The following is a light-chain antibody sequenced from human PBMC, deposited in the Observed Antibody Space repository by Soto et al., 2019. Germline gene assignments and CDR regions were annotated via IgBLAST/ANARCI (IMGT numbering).Light chain of an antibody. J-gene: IGKJ1*01. CDR2: DAS. CDR3: QQYQTYSWA. CDR1: QAIGSW. V-gene: IGKV1-5*01. Sequence: IRMTQSPSSLSASTVDRFTISFRASQAIGSWLAWYQQHPGKAPKLLIFDASTLESGVPSRFSGSGSGTRFTLTISSLQPDDFATYYCQQYQTYSWAFGQGTKV.